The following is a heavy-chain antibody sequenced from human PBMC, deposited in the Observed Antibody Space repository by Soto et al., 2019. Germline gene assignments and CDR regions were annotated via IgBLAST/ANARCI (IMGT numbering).Heavy chain of an antibody. D-gene: IGHD3-10*01. CDR3: ARAPDYYGSGSYYGEFDY. CDR2: IVSDGSST. J-gene: IGHJ4*02. CDR1: GFTFSIYW. V-gene: IGHV3-74*01. Sequence: GGSLRLSCAASGFTFSIYWMHWVRQAPGKGLVWVSRIVSDGSSTSYADSVKGRFTISRDNAKNTLYLQMNSLRFEDTAVYYCARAPDYYGSGSYYGEFDYWGQGTPVTVSS.